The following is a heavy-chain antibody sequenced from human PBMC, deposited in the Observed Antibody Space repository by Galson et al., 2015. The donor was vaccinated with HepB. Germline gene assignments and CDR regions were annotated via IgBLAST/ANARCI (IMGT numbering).Heavy chain of an antibody. CDR3: ARSHRDGYNWYAFDI. D-gene: IGHD5-24*01. CDR2: ISYDGSNK. CDR1: GFTFSSYG. Sequence: SLRLSCAASGFTFSSYGMHWVRQAPGKGLEWVAVISYDGSNKYYADSVKGRFTISRDNSKNTLYLQMNSLRAEDTAVYYCARSHRDGYNWYAFDIWGQGTMVTVSS. J-gene: IGHJ3*02. V-gene: IGHV3-30*03.